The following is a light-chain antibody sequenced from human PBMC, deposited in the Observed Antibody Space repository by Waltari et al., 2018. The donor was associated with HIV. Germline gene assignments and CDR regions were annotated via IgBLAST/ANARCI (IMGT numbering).Light chain of an antibody. CDR3: NSYTGA. J-gene: IGLJ1*01. CDR1: DFGGYDH. Sequence: QSALTQPASVSGSPGQSITISCTGDFGGYDHFSWYQQYPGKAPKLMIYEVNTRTSGVSNRFSGSKSGNTASLTISGLQTEDEAYYYCNSYTGAFGTGTKVTVL. CDR2: EVN. V-gene: IGLV2-14*01.